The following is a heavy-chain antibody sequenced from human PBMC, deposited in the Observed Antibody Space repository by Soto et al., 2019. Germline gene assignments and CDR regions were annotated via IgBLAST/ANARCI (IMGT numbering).Heavy chain of an antibody. CDR1: GGTFSSYA. V-gene: IGHV1-69*01. D-gene: IGHD1-1*01. Sequence: QVQLVQSGAEVKKPGSSVKVSCKASGGTFSSYAISWVRQDPGQGLEWMGGIIPIFGTANYAQKFQGRVMITADESTSTAYMELSSLRSEDTAVYYCARDRTVEMPTIGWFDPWGQGTLVTVSS. J-gene: IGHJ5*02. CDR2: IIPIFGTA. CDR3: ARDRTVEMPTIGWFDP.